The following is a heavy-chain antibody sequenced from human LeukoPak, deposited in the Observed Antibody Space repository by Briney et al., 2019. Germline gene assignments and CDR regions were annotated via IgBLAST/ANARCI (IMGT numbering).Heavy chain of an antibody. CDR1: GYTFTSYG. J-gene: IGHJ4*02. Sequence: EASVKVSCKASGYTFTSYGISWVRQAPGQGLEWMGWIGAYNGNTNYAQKLQGRVTMTTDTSTSTAYMELRSLRSDDTAVYYCASGYCSGGSCQGHYFDYWGQGTLVTVSS. CDR3: ASGYCSGGSCQGHYFDY. V-gene: IGHV1-18*01. D-gene: IGHD2-15*01. CDR2: IGAYNGNT.